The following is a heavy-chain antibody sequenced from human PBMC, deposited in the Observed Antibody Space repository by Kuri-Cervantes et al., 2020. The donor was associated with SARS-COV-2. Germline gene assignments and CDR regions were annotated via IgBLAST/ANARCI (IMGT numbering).Heavy chain of an antibody. J-gene: IGHJ6*02. CDR2: INSDGSST. D-gene: IGHD6-13*01. V-gene: IGHV3-74*01. Sequence: GESLKISCAASRVTFSSYWMHWVRQAPGKGLVWVSRINSDGSSTSYADSVKGRFTISRDNAKNSLYLQMNSLRAEDTAVYYCARFGAAAAVSYYGMDVWGQGTTVTVSS. CDR1: RVTFSSYW. CDR3: ARFGAAAAVSYYGMDV.